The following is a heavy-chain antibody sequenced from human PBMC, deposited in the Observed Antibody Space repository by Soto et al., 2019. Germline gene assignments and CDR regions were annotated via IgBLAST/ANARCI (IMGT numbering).Heavy chain of an antibody. CDR3: AKELSSMWFPLDD. V-gene: IGHV3-23*01. CDR1: GFSFGSFA. Sequence: GSLRLSCAASGFSFGSFAMSWVRQAPGKGLEWVSSISYGSTFYADSVKGRFTIFNDISKNTLFLQMNSLRAEDTAVYYCAKELSSMWFPLDDWGQGTLVTVSS. CDR2: ISYGST. D-gene: IGHD6-13*01. J-gene: IGHJ4*02.